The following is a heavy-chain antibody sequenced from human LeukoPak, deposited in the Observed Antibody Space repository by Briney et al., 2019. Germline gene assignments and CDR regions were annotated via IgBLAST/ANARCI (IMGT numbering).Heavy chain of an antibody. CDR3: ARVTVAGTFGYYYYGMDV. Sequence: PSETLSLTCAVYDGSFSGYYWSWIRQPPGKGLEWIGEINHSGSTNYNPSLKSRVTISVDTSKNQFSLKLSSVTAADTAVYYCARVTVAGTFGYYYYGMDVWGQGTTVTVSS. CDR1: DGSFSGYY. D-gene: IGHD6-19*01. V-gene: IGHV4-34*01. CDR2: INHSGST. J-gene: IGHJ6*02.